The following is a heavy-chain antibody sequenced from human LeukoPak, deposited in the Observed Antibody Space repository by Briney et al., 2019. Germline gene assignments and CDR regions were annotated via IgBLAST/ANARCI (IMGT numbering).Heavy chain of an antibody. CDR3: AKGQVAAAGYNWFDP. D-gene: IGHD6-13*01. CDR2: IRYDGSNK. J-gene: IGHJ5*02. Sequence: PGGSLRLSCAASGFTFSSYGMHWVRQAPGKGLEWVAFIRYDGSNKYYADSVKGRFTISRDNSKNTLYLQMNSLRAEDTAVYYCAKGQVAAAGYNWFDPWGQGTLVTVSS. V-gene: IGHV3-30*02. CDR1: GFTFSSYG.